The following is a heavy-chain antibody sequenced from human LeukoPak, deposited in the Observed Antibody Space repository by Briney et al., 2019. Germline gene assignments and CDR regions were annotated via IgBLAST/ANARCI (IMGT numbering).Heavy chain of an antibody. D-gene: IGHD6-19*01. J-gene: IGHJ4*02. CDR3: ARDSITYSSGWGGYYFDY. CDR2: IYTSGST. Sequence: SETLSLTCTVSGGSISSYYWSWIRQPAGKGLEWIGRIYTSGSTNYNPSLKSRVTMSVDTSKNQFSLKLSSVTAADAAVYYCARDSITYSSGWGGYYFDYWGQGTLVTVSS. CDR1: GGSISSYY. V-gene: IGHV4-4*07.